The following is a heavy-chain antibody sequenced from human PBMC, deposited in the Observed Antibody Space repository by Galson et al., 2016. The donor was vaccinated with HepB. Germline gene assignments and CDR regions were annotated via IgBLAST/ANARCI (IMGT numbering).Heavy chain of an antibody. CDR2: ILYDGSNE. J-gene: IGHJ4*02. D-gene: IGHD2-21*02. CDR1: GFTFRSYG. Sequence: SLRLSCAASGFTFRSYGMHWVRQAPGKGLEWLAGILYDGSNEYYGDSVKGRFTISRDNSKKTLNLQMNSLTSEDTAVYYCAKDAILACGRDCNIDYWGQGTLVTVSS. V-gene: IGHV3-30*18. CDR3: AKDAILACGRDCNIDY.